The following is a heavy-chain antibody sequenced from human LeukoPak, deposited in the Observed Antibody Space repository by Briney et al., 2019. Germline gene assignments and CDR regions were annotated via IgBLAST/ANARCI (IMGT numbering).Heavy chain of an antibody. J-gene: IGHJ6*03. CDR2: ISYDGSNK. CDR3: ARAPDFWSGYSYYYYYMDV. Sequence: GSSLRLSCAASGFTFSSYAMHWVRQAPGKGLEWVAVISYDGSNKYYADSVKGRFTISRDNSKNTLYLQMNSLRAEDTAVYYCARAPDFWSGYSYYYYYMDVWGKGTTVTVSS. V-gene: IGHV3-30*01. CDR1: GFTFSSYA. D-gene: IGHD3-3*01.